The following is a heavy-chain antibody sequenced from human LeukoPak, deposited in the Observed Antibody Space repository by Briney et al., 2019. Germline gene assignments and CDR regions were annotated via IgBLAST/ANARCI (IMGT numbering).Heavy chain of an antibody. CDR1: GYIFTSYY. V-gene: IGHV1-46*01. J-gene: IGHJ4*02. Sequence: ASVKVSCKASGYIFTSYYMHWVRQAPGQGLERMRIINPSGGRTSYAQKFQGRVTITRDTSTSTVYMELTSLTSDDTAVYYCARASRYYASGSLPFDYWGQGTPVTVSS. CDR3: ARASRYYASGSLPFDY. CDR2: INPSGGRT. D-gene: IGHD3-10*01.